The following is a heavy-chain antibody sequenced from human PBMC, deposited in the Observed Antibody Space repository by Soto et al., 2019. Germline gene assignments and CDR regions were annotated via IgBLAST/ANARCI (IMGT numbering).Heavy chain of an antibody. J-gene: IGHJ4*02. CDR3: ARVGRGTRLRGYFDY. V-gene: IGHV3-33*01. CDR2: IWYDGSNK. CDR1: GFTFSSYG. D-gene: IGHD1-1*01. Sequence: GGSLRLSCAASGFTFSSYGMHWVRQAPGKGLEWVAVIWYDGSNKYYADSVKGRFTISRDNSKNTLYLQMNSLRAEDTAVYYCARVGRGTRLRGYFDYWGQGTLVTVSS.